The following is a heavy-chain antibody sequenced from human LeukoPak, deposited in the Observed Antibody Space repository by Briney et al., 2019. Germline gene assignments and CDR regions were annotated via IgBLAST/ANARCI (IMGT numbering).Heavy chain of an antibody. Sequence: SETLSLTCTVSGGSISSYYWSWIRQPPGKGLEWIGYIYYTGSTNYSPSLKSRVTISVDTSKNQFSLKLSSVTAADTAVYYCAREGPRRTGYDPYFDYWGQGTLVTVSS. CDR3: AREGPRRTGYDPYFDY. CDR1: GGSISSYY. D-gene: IGHD5-12*01. J-gene: IGHJ4*02. V-gene: IGHV4-59*01. CDR2: IYYTGST.